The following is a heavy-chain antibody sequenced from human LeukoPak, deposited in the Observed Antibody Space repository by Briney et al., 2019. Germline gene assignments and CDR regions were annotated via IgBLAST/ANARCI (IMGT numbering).Heavy chain of an antibody. D-gene: IGHD2-21*01. J-gene: IGHJ4*02. CDR2: IKEDGSQK. CDR3: ARDRAYNTVDY. Sequence: PGGSLRLSCAASGITFSSSWMTWVRQAPGKGLEWVANIKEDGSQKNYVDSVKGRFTISRDNAKNSLYLQMNSLRVEDTAVYYCARDRAYNTVDYWGQGTLVIVSA. CDR1: GITFSSSW. V-gene: IGHV3-7*01.